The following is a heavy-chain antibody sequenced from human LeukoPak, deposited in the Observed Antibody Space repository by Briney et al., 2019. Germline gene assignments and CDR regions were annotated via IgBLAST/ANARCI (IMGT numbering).Heavy chain of an antibody. CDR1: GFIFTNAY. CDR3: TTDAGYSSRWYNY. D-gene: IGHD6-13*01. CDR2: IKSRVDGGTT. V-gene: IGHV3-15*01. J-gene: IGHJ4*02. Sequence: GGSLRLSCAASGFIFTNAYMSWVRQAPGKGLEWVGRIKSRVDGGTTDYAAPVKDRFFISRDDSRNMLYLQMNSLKTEDTAVYYCTTDAGYSSRWYNYWGQGTLVTVAS.